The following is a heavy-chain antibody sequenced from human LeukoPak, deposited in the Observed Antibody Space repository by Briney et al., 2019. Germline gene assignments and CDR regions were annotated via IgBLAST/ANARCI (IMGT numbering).Heavy chain of an antibody. CDR3: AKDLSDIIPPGDCMDV. CDR1: GFTFSSYA. J-gene: IGHJ6*02. Sequence: PGRSLRLSCAASGFTFSSYAMHWVRQAPGKGLEWVAVISDDGSYKYYADSVKGRFTISRDSSKNTLYLQMDSLRAEDTAVYYCAKDLSDIIPPGDCMDVGGQGTTVTVSS. CDR2: ISDDGSYK. V-gene: IGHV3-30*18. D-gene: IGHD3-3*01.